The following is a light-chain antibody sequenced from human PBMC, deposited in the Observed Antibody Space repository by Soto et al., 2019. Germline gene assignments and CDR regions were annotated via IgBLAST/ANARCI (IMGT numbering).Light chain of an antibody. Sequence: EIVLTQSPGTLSLSPGERATLSCRASQSVSSNLAWYQQKPGQAPRLLIYDASTRAAGVPARFSGSGSGTEFTLTISSLQSEDFAVYFCQQYADWPKTFGQGTKVDIK. CDR2: DAS. CDR3: QQYADWPKT. J-gene: IGKJ1*01. CDR1: QSVSSN. V-gene: IGKV3-15*01.